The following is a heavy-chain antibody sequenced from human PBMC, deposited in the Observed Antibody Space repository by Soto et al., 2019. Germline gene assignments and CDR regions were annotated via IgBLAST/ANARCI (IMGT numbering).Heavy chain of an antibody. J-gene: IGHJ4*02. CDR1: GGSISSGDYY. CDR2: IYYSGST. D-gene: IGHD2-2*01. CDR3: ARDLAKYAWPDY. Sequence: PSETLSLTCTVSGGSISSGDYYWSWIRQPPGKGLEWIGYIYYSGSTYYNPSLKSRVTISVDTSKNQFSLKLSSVTAADTAVYYCARDLAKYAWPDYWGQGTLVTVSS. V-gene: IGHV4-30-4*01.